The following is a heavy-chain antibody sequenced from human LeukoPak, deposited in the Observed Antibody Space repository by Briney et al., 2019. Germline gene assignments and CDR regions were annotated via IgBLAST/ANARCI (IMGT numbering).Heavy chain of an antibody. D-gene: IGHD6-13*01. CDR3: ARGHVEAADTLYYYYGMDV. V-gene: IGHV4-34*01. CDR1: GGSFSGYY. J-gene: IGHJ6*02. CDR2: INHSGST. Sequence: PSETLSLTCAVYGGSFSGYYWSWIRQPPGKGLEWIGEINHSGSTNYNPSLKSRVTISVDTSKDQFSLKLSSVTAADTAVYYCARGHVEAADTLYYYYGMDVWGQGTTVTVSS.